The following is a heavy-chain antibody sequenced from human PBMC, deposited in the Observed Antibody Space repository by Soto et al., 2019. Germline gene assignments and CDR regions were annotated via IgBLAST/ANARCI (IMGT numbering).Heavy chain of an antibody. J-gene: IGHJ5*02. CDR2: IYHSGST. D-gene: IGHD6-13*01. CDR3: AREVASGVGYSSSWYLNWFDP. Sequence: PSETLSLTCAVSGYSISSGYYWGWIRQPPGKGLEWIGSIYHSGSTYYNPSLKSRVTISVDTSKNQFSLKLSSVTAADTAVYYCAREVASGVGYSSSWYLNWFDPWGQGTLVTVSS. CDR1: GYSISSGYY. V-gene: IGHV4-38-2*02.